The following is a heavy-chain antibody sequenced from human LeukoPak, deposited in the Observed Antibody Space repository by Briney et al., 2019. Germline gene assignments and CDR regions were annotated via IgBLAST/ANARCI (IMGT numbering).Heavy chain of an antibody. CDR2: IYHSGST. CDR3: ARGRAGYCSSTSCRRGRGFDY. J-gene: IGHJ4*02. Sequence: VKPSETLSLTCTVSGGSISSYYWSWIRQPPGKGLEWIGSIYHSGSTYYNPSLKSRVTISVGTSKNQFSLKLSSVTAADAAVYYCARGRAGYCSSTSCRRGRGFDYWGQGTLVTVSS. V-gene: IGHV4-38-2*02. D-gene: IGHD2-2*01. CDR1: GGSISSYY.